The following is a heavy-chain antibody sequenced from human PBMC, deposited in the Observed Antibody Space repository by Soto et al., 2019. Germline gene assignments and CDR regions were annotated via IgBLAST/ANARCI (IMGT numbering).Heavy chain of an antibody. Sequence: QAPGTGLEWVSSISSSSSYIYYADSVKGRFTISRDNAKNSLYLQMNSLRAEDTAVYYCARDQPGYSYGYGLGYWGQGTLVTVSS. CDR2: ISSSSSYI. J-gene: IGHJ4*02. CDR3: ARDQPGYSYGYGLGY. V-gene: IGHV3-21*01. D-gene: IGHD5-18*01.